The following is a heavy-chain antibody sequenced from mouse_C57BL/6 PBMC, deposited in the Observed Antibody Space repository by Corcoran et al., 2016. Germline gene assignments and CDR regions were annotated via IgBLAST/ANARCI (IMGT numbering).Heavy chain of an antibody. V-gene: IGHV9-3*01. CDR3: AREAWDY. CDR2: INTYSGVP. Sequence: QIQLVQSGPELKKPGETVKISCKASGYTFTTYGMSWVKQAPGKGLKWMGWINTYSGVPTYADDFKGRFAFSLETSASTAYLQINNLKNEDTATYFCAREAWDYWGQGTTLTVSS. CDR1: GYTFTTYG. J-gene: IGHJ2*01.